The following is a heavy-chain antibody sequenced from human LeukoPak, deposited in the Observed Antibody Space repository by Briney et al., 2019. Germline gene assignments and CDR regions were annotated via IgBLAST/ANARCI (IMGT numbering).Heavy chain of an antibody. CDR2: IYYSGSA. D-gene: IGHD3-16*01. J-gene: IGHJ6*02. V-gene: IGHV4-31*03. CDR3: AREGGKVRYYYGMDV. Sequence: PSETLSLTCTVSGGSISSGGYYWSWIRQHPGKGLEWIGYIYYSGSAHYNPSLKSRVTISVDTSKNQFSLKLSSVTAADTAVYYCAREGGKVRYYYGMDVWGQGTTVTVSS. CDR1: GGSISSGGYY.